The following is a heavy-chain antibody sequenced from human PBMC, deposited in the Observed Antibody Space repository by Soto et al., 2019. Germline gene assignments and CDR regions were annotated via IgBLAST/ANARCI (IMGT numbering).Heavy chain of an antibody. V-gene: IGHV1-18*01. CDR2: ISPYNGNT. CDR3: ARVRSDAFDI. D-gene: IGHD3-16*01. J-gene: IGHJ3*02. CDR1: GYTFTNYG. Sequence: QVQLVQSVADVKKPGASVKVSCKASGYTFTNYGINWVRQAPGQGLEWMGWISPYNGNTNYAQKLQVRVTMTTDTSTSTAYMDLRSLRSDDTAVYYCARVRSDAFDIWGQGTVVTVSS.